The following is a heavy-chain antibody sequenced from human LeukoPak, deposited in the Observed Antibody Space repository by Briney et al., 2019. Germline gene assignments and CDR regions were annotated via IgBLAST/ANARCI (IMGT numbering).Heavy chain of an antibody. CDR2: IHHSGST. Sequence: PSETLSLTCAVYGGSFSGCYWNWVRQPPGKGLEWIGEIHHSGSTNYNPSLKSRVTISADTSKNQFSLKLSSVTAADTAVYYCARVVAVAGPRYYYGMDVWGQGTTVTVSS. CDR1: GGSFSGCY. CDR3: ARVVAVAGPRYYYGMDV. V-gene: IGHV4-34*01. J-gene: IGHJ6*02. D-gene: IGHD6-19*01.